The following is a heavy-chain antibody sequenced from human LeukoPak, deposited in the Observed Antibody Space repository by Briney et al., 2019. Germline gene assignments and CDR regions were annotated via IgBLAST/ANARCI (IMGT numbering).Heavy chain of an antibody. V-gene: IGHV4-30-2*01. CDR3: ARDARLAVAGFGFDY. CDR1: GGTISSGGYY. CDR2: IYHSGST. D-gene: IGHD6-19*01. Sequence: SETLSLTCTVSGGTISSGGYYWSWIRQPPGKGLEWIGYIYHSGSTYYNPSLKSRVTISVDRSKNQFSLKLSSVTAADTAVYYCARDARLAVAGFGFDYWGQGTLVTVSS. J-gene: IGHJ4*02.